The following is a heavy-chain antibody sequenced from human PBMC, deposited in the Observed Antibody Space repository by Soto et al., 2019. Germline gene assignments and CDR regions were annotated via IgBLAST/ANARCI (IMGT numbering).Heavy chain of an antibody. CDR2: IYYSGST. D-gene: IGHD4-17*01. CDR1: GGSISSYY. Sequence: SETLSLTCTVSGGSISSYYWSWIRQPPGKGLEWIGYIYYSGSTNYNPSLKSRVTISVDTSKNQFSLKLSSVTAADTAVYYCARAVGDYETYYYYMDVWGKGTTVTVSS. V-gene: IGHV4-59*01. CDR3: ARAVGDYETYYYYMDV. J-gene: IGHJ6*03.